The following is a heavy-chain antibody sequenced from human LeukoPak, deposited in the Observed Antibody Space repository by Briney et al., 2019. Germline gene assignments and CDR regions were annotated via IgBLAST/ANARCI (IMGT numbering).Heavy chain of an antibody. CDR3: AKDRLAAAEYFDY. CDR2: ISYDGSNK. CDR1: GFTFSSYG. J-gene: IGHJ4*02. V-gene: IGHV3-30*18. Sequence: PGRSLRLSCAASGFTFSSYGMHWVRQAPGKGLEWVAVISYDGSNKYYADSVKGRFTISRDNSKNTLYLQMNSLRAEDTAVYYCAKDRLAAAEYFDYWGQGTLVTVSS. D-gene: IGHD6-13*01.